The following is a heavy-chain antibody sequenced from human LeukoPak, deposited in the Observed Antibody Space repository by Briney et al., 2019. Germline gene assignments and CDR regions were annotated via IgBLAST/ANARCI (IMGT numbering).Heavy chain of an antibody. D-gene: IGHD2-21*01. CDR3: ASNPRGGGSWFDY. CDR1: GDSINSSNW. Sequence: SETLSLTCALSGDSINSSNWWSWVRQPPGKGLEWIGRIYTSGSTNYNPSLKSRVTISVDTSKNQFSLKLSSVTAADTAVYYRASNPRGGGSWFDYWGQGTLVTVSS. J-gene: IGHJ4*02. V-gene: IGHV4-4*02. CDR2: IYTSGST.